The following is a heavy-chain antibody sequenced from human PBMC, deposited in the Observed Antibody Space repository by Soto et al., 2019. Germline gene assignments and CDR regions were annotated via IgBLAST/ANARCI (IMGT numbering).Heavy chain of an antibody. J-gene: IGHJ4*02. D-gene: IGHD3-3*01. CDR1: GGSISNYF. CDR2: IDNSGST. CDR3: ARGGQDFWSGPFDY. V-gene: IGHV4-4*07. Sequence: QGQLQESGPGLVKPSETLSLTCTVSGGSISNYFCNWIRQPAGKGLEWIGRIDNSGSTNYNPSLKSRITMSADTSRNQFSLKLNSVTAAGTAVYYCARGGQDFWSGPFDYWGQGALVTVSS.